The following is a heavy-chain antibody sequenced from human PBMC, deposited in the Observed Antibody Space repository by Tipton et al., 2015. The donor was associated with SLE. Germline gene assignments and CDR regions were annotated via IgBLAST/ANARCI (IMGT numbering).Heavy chain of an antibody. J-gene: IGHJ3*02. CDR3: ARHVRVEPHDAFDI. CDR1: GGSISSYY. CDR2: IYYSGST. V-gene: IGHV4-59*08. Sequence: TLSLTCTVSGGSISSYYWSWIRQPPGKGLEWIGYIYYSGSTYYNPSLKSRVTISVDTSKNQFSLKLSSVTAADTAVYYCARHVRVEPHDAFDIWGQGTMVTVSS.